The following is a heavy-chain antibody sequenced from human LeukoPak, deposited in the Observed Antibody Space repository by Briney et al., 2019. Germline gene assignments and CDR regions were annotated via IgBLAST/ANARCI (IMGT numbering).Heavy chain of an antibody. CDR3: ASLPIGYCSSTSCQHGPTNYDSSGPALDAFDI. CDR2: ISSSSSTI. V-gene: IGHV3-48*04. J-gene: IGHJ3*02. D-gene: IGHD2-2*01. Sequence: GGSLRLSCAASGFTFSSYSMNWVRQAPGKGLEWVSYISSSSSTIYYADSVKGRFTIPRDNAKNSLYLQMNSLRAEDTAVYYCASLPIGYCSSTSCQHGPTNYDSSGPALDAFDIWGQGTMVTISS. CDR1: GFTFSSYS.